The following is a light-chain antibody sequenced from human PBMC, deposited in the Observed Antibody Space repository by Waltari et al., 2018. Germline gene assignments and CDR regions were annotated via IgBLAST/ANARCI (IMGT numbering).Light chain of an antibody. CDR3: HQSSSLPIT. V-gene: IGKV6-21*01. CDR2: YAS. J-gene: IGKJ5*01. Sequence: EIVLTQSPDLQSVTSKEKVTITSRARQSGGNSLNWYQKKPDQSPKLLIKYASQSFPGVPSRFRCICSGTHFPLHIHCLETEDAATYYCHQSSSLPITFGQGTRRDIK. CDR1: QSGGNS.